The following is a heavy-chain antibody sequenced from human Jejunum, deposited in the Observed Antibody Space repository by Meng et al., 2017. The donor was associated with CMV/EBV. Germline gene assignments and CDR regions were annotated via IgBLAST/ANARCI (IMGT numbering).Heavy chain of an antibody. CDR3: ARIVAYGNAHYGMDV. D-gene: IGHD2-21*01. J-gene: IGHJ6*02. Sequence: GFTFRSYWMNWGRQAPGSGLEGVAKVNQDGPETYYVDSVRGRFTISRDNAKNSLYLQMNNLRVEDTAVYSCARIVAYGNAHYGMDVWGQGTTVTVSS. CDR1: GFTFRSYW. CDR2: VNQDGPET. V-gene: IGHV3-7*01.